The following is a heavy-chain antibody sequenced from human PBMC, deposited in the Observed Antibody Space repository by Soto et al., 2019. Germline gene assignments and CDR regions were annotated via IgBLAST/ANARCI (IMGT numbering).Heavy chain of an antibody. J-gene: IGHJ4*02. Sequence: SETLSLTCTVSGGSVNSGSYYWSWIRQPPGKGLEWIGYIYYSGSTNYNPSLKSRVTISIDTSKNQFSLKLSSVTAADTAVYYCARVMGIPDYWGQGTLVTVSS. CDR2: IYYSGST. CDR3: ARVMGIPDY. V-gene: IGHV4-61*01. D-gene: IGHD2-8*01. CDR1: GGSVNSGSYY.